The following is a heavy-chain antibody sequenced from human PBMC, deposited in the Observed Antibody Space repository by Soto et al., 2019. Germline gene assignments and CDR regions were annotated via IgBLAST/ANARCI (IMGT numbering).Heavy chain of an antibody. V-gene: IGHV2-70*13. CDR1: GSSLTSPGMC. CDR3: ARSIRGPRRFNGMDV. Sequence: GPTLVNPTETLTLTCTFSGSSLTSPGMCVSWIRQSPGKALEWLALIERDDDDKYYSTPLKTRLTISKDTRKNQVVLTMANMEPADTATYYCARSIRGPRRFNGMDVWGQGTTVTVSS. CDR2: IERDDDDK. J-gene: IGHJ6*02. D-gene: IGHD1-20*01.